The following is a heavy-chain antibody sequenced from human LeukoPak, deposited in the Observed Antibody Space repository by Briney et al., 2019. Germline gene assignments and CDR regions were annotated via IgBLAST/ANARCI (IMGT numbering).Heavy chain of an antibody. CDR3: TGHHQAYSRTY. CDR1: GFTFSSYW. J-gene: IGHJ4*02. V-gene: IGHV3-74*01. CDR2: ISTDASST. Sequence: GGSLRLSCAGSGFTFSSYWMHWVRQAPGKGLVWVSRISTDASSTTYADSVKGRFTISRDNAKDTLYLQMNSLRAEDTAVYYCTGHHQAYSRTYWGQGTLVTVSS. D-gene: IGHD4-11*01.